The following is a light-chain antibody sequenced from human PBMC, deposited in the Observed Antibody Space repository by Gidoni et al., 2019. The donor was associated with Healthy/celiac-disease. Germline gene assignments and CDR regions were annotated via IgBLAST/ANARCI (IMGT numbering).Light chain of an antibody. V-gene: IGKV3-20*01. CDR3: QQYGSSAYT. CDR1: QSVSSSY. J-gene: IGKJ2*01. CDR2: GAS. Sequence: EIVLTQSPGTLSLSPGERATLSGRASQSVSSSYLAWYQQKPGQAPRLLNYGASSRATGIPDRFSGSGSGTDFTLTISRLEPEDFAVYYCQQYGSSAYTFGQGTKLEIK.